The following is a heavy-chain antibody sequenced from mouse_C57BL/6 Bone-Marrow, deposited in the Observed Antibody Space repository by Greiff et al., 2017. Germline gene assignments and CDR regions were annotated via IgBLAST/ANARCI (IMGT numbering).Heavy chain of an antibody. CDR3: ARTGDGNYLFAY. Sequence: VQLQQPGAELVKPGASVKMSCKASGYTFTSYWLTWVKQRPGQGLEWIGDIYPGSGSTNYNEKFKSKATLTVDTSSSTAYMQLSSLTSEDSAVYYGARTGDGNYLFAYWGQGTLVTVSA. D-gene: IGHD2-1*01. CDR2: IYPGSGST. V-gene: IGHV1-55*01. J-gene: IGHJ3*01. CDR1: GYTFTSYW.